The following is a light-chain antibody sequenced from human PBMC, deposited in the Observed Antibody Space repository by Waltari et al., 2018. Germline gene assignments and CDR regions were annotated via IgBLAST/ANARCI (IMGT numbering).Light chain of an antibody. CDR2: GAS. CDR1: RDINIW. CDR3: QQYNSYPVT. V-gene: IGKV1D-16*01. Sequence: DIQMTQSPSSLSASVVDRVTITCRASRDINIWLAWYQQKPEKAPKSLIFGASGLQSGVPSRFSGTGSGTDFTLTISNLQPEDFATYYCQQYNSYPVTFGQGTRVEIK. J-gene: IGKJ5*01.